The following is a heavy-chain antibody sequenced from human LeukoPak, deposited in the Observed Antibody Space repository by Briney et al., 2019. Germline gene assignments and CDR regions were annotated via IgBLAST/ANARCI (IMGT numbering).Heavy chain of an antibody. D-gene: IGHD3-10*02. Sequence: GESLKISCRGSGYTFTNYWIAWVRQMSGKGLEYIGIISPGDSYIIYSPSFQGQVTISADKSPRSAYLQWSALKASDTAMYFCARQRTTFDAIDVWGQGTMVTVS. V-gene: IGHV5-51*01. CDR3: ARQRTTFDAIDV. J-gene: IGHJ3*01. CDR1: GYTFTNYW. CDR2: ISPGDSYI.